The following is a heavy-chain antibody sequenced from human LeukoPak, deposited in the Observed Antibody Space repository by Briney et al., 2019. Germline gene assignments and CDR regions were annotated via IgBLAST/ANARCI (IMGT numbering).Heavy chain of an antibody. Sequence: GASVKVSCKASGYTFTSYGISWVRQAPGQGLEWMGWISAYNGSTNYAQKLQGRVTMTTDTSTSTAYMELRSLRSDDTAVYYCARGGGVLRYFDWSAYWGQGTLVTVSS. D-gene: IGHD3-9*01. J-gene: IGHJ4*02. V-gene: IGHV1-18*01. CDR1: GYTFTSYG. CDR2: ISAYNGST. CDR3: ARGGGVLRYFDWSAY.